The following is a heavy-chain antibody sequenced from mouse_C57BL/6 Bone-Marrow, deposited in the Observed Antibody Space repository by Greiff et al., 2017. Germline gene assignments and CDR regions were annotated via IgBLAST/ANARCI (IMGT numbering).Heavy chain of an antibody. J-gene: IGHJ4*01. CDR1: GYTFTSYW. Sequence: QVQLQQPGAELVKPGASVTMSCKASGYTFTSYWITWVKQRPGQGLEWIGDIYPGSGSTNYNETFKSKATLTVDTSSSTAYLQLSSLTSEDSAVYYCARGITTVPYAMDYWGQGTSVTVSS. CDR2: IYPGSGST. CDR3: ARGITTVPYAMDY. V-gene: IGHV1-55*01. D-gene: IGHD1-1*01.